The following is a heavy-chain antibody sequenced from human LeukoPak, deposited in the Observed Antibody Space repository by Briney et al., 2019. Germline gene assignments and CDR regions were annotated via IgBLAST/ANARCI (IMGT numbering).Heavy chain of an antibody. Sequence: PGGSLRLSCAASGFTFSSYGMHWVRQAPRKGLEWVAIISYEGSNKFYADSVKGRFTISRDNSKNTLYLKMNSLTAEDTAVYYCAKFQGGYNVGDAFDMWGQGTMVTVSS. CDR2: ISYEGSNK. V-gene: IGHV3-30*18. J-gene: IGHJ3*02. CDR1: GFTFSSYG. CDR3: AKFQGGYNVGDAFDM. D-gene: IGHD5-24*01.